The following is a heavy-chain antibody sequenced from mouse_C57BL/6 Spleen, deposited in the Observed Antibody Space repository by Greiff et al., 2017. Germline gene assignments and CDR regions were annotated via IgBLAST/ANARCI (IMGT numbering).Heavy chain of an antibody. J-gene: IGHJ3*01. V-gene: IGHV3-6*01. CDR2: ISYDGSN. Sequence: VQLQQSGPGLVKPSQSLSLTCSVTGYSITSGYYWNWIRQFPGNKLEWMGYISYDGSNNYNPSLKNRISITRDTSKNQFFLKLNSVTTEDTATYYCAREGFTTGFAYWGQGTLVTVSA. CDR1: GYSITSGYY. D-gene: IGHD1-1*01. CDR3: AREGFTTGFAY.